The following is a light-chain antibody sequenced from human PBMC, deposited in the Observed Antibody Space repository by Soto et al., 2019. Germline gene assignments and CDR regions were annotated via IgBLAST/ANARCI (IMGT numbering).Light chain of an antibody. V-gene: IGKV1-13*02. J-gene: IGKJ1*01. Sequence: AIQLTQSPSSLSASVGDSVTITCRASQGITSYLAWYQQKPGKAPNLLIYDASSLESGVPSRFSGSGSGTEFTLTISSLQPDDFATYYCQQYNSYSWTFGQGTKVDIK. CDR2: DAS. CDR1: QGITSY. CDR3: QQYNSYSWT.